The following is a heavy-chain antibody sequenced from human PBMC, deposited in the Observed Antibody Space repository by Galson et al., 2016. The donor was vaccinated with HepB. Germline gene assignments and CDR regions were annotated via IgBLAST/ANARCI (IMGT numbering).Heavy chain of an antibody. CDR1: GGTFTNYI. V-gene: IGHV1-69*06. J-gene: IGHJ4*02. CDR2: IIPFLGTA. Sequence: SVKVSCKASGGTFTNYIIAWVRQAPGQGLEWLGGIIPFLGTANNAQKFHGRVTITADKSTSTAYMELSSLSSEDTAVYYCARLDAYSYPYYFDYWGQGTLVTISS. CDR3: ARLDAYSYPYYFDY. D-gene: IGHD5-24*01.